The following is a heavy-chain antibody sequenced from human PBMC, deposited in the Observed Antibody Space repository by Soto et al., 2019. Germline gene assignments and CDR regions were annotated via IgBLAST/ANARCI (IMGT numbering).Heavy chain of an antibody. V-gene: IGHV5-10-1*01. Sequence: GESLKISCKGSGYSFTSYLISWVRQMPGKGLEWMGRIDPSDSYTNYSPSFQGHVTISADKSISTAYLQWSSLKASDTAMYYCARHGFSSSWTYYYYYGMDVWGQGTTVTVSS. J-gene: IGHJ6*02. CDR2: IDPSDSYT. CDR1: GYSFTSYL. D-gene: IGHD6-13*01. CDR3: ARHGFSSSWTYYYYYGMDV.